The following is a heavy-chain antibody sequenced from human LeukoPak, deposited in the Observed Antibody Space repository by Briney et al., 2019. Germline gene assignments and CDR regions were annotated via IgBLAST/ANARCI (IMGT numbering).Heavy chain of an antibody. Sequence: PGGSLRLSCAASGFIFSAYGMSWVRQAPGQGLEWVSAIRGSGDTTYYADSAKGRFIISRDNSKNTLYLQMNSLRVEDTAVYYCAKDHAGDSGLYEGFDSWGQGTLVTVSS. V-gene: IGHV3-23*01. CDR3: AKDHAGDSGLYEGFDS. CDR1: GFIFSAYG. CDR2: IRGSGDTT. J-gene: IGHJ4*02. D-gene: IGHD3-16*01.